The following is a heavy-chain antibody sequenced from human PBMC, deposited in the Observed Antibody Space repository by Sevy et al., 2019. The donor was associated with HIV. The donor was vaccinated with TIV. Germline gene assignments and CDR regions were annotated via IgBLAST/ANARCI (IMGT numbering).Heavy chain of an antibody. CDR2: SWCDGSNK. D-gene: IGHD4-17*01. Sequence: GGSLRRSCEASGFPFTNHGVHWVRRAPGKGLAWVALSWCDGSNKYYADSVKGRFTVSRDDSKNTLYLQMNTLRADETAIYYCARDREFYDHGEYGPTSAPDLWGQGTLVTVSS. CDR1: GFPFTNHG. V-gene: IGHV3-33*08. CDR3: ARDREFYDHGEYGPTSAPDL. J-gene: IGHJ5*02.